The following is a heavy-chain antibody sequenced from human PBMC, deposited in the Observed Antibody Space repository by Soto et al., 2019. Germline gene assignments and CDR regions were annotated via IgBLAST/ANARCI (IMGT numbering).Heavy chain of an antibody. CDR3: AREVGEVDYSSSSDAFDI. V-gene: IGHV4-30-4*08. CDR2: IYYSGII. D-gene: IGHD6-6*01. J-gene: IGHJ3*02. CDR1: GGFINSCAYY. Sequence: PSQTLSLTCTVSGGFINSCAYYCSWLRHPPGKGLEWIAYIYYSGIIYYNPSLKSRVTMSRDTSKNQFSLKLDSVTAADTAVYYCAREVGEVDYSSSSDAFDIWGQGTMVT.